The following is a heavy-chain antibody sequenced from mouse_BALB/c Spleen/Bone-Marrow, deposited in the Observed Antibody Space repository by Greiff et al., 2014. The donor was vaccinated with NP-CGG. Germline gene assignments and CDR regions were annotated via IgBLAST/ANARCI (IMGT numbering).Heavy chain of an antibody. Sequence: QVQLQQSGPGLVASPQSLSITCTVSGFSLTGYGVHWVRQPPGMGLEWLGVIWAGGSTDYNSALMSRLSINKDNSKSQVFLKMNSLQSDDTAMYYCARERDLTLDYWGQGTTLTVSS. CDR2: IWAGGST. D-gene: IGHD4-1*01. CDR1: GFSLTGYG. J-gene: IGHJ2*01. CDR3: ARERDLTLDY. V-gene: IGHV2-9*02.